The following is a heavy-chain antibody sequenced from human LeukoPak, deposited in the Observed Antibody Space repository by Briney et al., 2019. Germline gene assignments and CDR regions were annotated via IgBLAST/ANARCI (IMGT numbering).Heavy chain of an antibody. CDR1: GFTFSDYY. CDR3: ARDGTYYYDSSGYFSDAFDI. J-gene: IGHJ3*02. CDR2: ISSSGSAI. Sequence: PGGSLRLSCAASGFTFSDYYMSWIRHAPGKGLEWVSYISSSGSAIYYVDSVKGRFTISRDNAKNSLYLKMNSLRAEDTAVYYCARDGTYYYDSSGYFSDAFDIWGQGTMVTVSS. D-gene: IGHD3-22*01. V-gene: IGHV3-11*01.